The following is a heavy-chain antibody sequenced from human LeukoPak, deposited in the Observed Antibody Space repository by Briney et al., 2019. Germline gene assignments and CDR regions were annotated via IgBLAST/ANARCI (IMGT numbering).Heavy chain of an antibody. CDR1: GFTFNSYA. J-gene: IGHJ4*02. Sequence: PGGSLRLSCAAPGFTFNSYAMSWVRQAPGKGLEWVSAISGSGGSTYYADSVKGRFTISRDNSKNTLYLQMNSLRAEDTAVYYCAKRPAKYYYDSSGYYHDYWGQGTLVTVSS. CDR3: AKRPAKYYYDSSGYYHDY. D-gene: IGHD3-22*01. V-gene: IGHV3-23*01. CDR2: ISGSGGST.